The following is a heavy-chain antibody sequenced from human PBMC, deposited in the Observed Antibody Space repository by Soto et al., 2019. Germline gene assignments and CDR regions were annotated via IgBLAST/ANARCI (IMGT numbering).Heavy chain of an antibody. CDR3: TTSSWYSF. D-gene: IGHD6-13*01. V-gene: IGHV3-15*01. J-gene: IGHJ4*02. CDR1: GFTFSKAW. Sequence: LRLSCAGSGFTFSKAWMTWVRQAPGKGLEWVGRIKSKTDGETTDYAAPVKGRFTISRDDSKNTLYLQMNSLKTEDTAVYYCTTSSWYSFWGQGTLVTVSS. CDR2: IKSKTDGETT.